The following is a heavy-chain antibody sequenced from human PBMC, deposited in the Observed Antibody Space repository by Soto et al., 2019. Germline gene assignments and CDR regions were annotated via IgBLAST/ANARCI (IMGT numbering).Heavy chain of an antibody. Sequence: QVQLVESGGGVVQPGRSLRLSCAASGFTFSSYGMHWVRQAPGKGLEWVAVIWYDGSNKYYADSVKGRFTISRDNSKNTLCLQMNSLRAEDTAVYYCARDEGLGVKYYYYGMDVWGQGTTVTVSS. CDR1: GFTFSSYG. V-gene: IGHV3-33*01. CDR2: IWYDGSNK. CDR3: ARDEGLGVKYYYYGMDV. D-gene: IGHD3-10*01. J-gene: IGHJ6*02.